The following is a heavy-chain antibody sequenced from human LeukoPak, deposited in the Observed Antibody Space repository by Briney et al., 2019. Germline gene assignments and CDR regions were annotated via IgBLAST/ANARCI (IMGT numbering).Heavy chain of an antibody. CDR2: ISGSGGST. V-gene: IGHV3-23*01. J-gene: IGHJ4*02. CDR3: AKFLPTHIVVANYCFDY. D-gene: IGHD2-21*01. CDR1: GFTFSSYA. Sequence: GGSLRLSCAASGFTFSSYAMSWVRQAPGKGLEWVSAISGSGGSTYYADSVKGRFTISRDNSKNTLYLQMNSLRAEDTAVYYCAKFLPTHIVVANYCFDYWGQGTLVTVSS.